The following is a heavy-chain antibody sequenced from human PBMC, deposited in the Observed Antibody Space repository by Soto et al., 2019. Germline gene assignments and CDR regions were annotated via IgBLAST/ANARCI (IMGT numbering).Heavy chain of an antibody. CDR3: ARQRGYSYERDYYYYYGMDV. D-gene: IGHD5-18*01. V-gene: IGHV5-51*01. CDR1: GYSFTSYW. Sequence: PGESLKISCXGSGYSFTSYWIGWVRQMPGKDLEWMGIIYPGDSDTRYSPSFQGQVTISAGKSISTAYLQWSSLKASDTAMYYCARQRGYSYERDYYYYYGMDVWGQGTTVTVSS. CDR2: IYPGDSDT. J-gene: IGHJ6*02.